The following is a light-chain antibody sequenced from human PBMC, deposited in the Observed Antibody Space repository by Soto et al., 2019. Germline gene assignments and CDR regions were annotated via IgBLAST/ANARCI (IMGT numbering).Light chain of an antibody. Sequence: DIQMTQSPSTLSASVGDRVTITCRASQSINNWLAWYQQKPGKAPSLLIYKTSNLQTGVPSRFSGSGSGTEFTLTISSLQPDDSATYYCQQYNHYSSCSFGRGTKVEIK. CDR3: QQYNHYSSCS. V-gene: IGKV1-5*03. J-gene: IGKJ2*04. CDR1: QSINNW. CDR2: KTS.